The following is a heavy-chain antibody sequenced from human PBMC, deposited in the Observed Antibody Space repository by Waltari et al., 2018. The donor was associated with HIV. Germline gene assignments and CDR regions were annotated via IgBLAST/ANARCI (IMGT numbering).Heavy chain of an antibody. V-gene: IGHV3-33*01. D-gene: IGHD6-13*01. J-gene: IGHJ6*02. CDR2: IWYDGSNK. CDR3: ARDRSSSWYGKDYYYFGMDV. CDR1: GFTFSRYG. Sequence: QVQVVQSGGGVVQPGRSLRLSCAGAGFTFSRYGMHWVRQATGKGRGVVVIIWYDGSNKDYADSVKCRFAISRDNSKKTVYLQMNSLRAEDTAVYYCARDRSSSWYGKDYYYFGMDVWGQGTTVTVSS.